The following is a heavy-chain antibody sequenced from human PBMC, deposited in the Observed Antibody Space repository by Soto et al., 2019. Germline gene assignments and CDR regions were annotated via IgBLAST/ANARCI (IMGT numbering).Heavy chain of an antibody. V-gene: IGHV4-39*01. CDR3: ASQPLNWSATDS. CDR2: IYYSGSS. J-gene: IGHJ4*02. Sequence: PSETLSLTCTVSGGSITSSEYYWAWIRQPPGKGLQFVGTIYYSGSSYSNPSLKSRLSMSVDTSKNQFSLTMKSVTAADTGVYYCASQPLNWSATDSSGQGVFVTVS. D-gene: IGHD1-1*01. CDR1: GGSITSSEYY.